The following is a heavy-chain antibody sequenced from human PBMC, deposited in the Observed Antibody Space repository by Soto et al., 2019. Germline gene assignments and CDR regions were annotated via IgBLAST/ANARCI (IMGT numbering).Heavy chain of an antibody. D-gene: IGHD3-22*01. CDR1: GVTCISHG. V-gene: IGHV3-30*18. CDR3: AKDPKINAPYDSSGIDY. J-gene: IGHJ4*02. Sequence: SMRLSCTAAGVTCISHGRHWVRQEPGKGLEWVAVITYDGSNKYYADSVKGRFTISRDNSKNTLYLQMNSLRAEDTAVYYCAKDPKINAPYDSSGIDYWGQGTLVTVSS. CDR2: ITYDGSNK.